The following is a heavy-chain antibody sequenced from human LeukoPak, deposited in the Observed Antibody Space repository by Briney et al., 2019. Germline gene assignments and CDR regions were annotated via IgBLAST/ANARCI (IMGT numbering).Heavy chain of an antibody. Sequence: TSETLSLTCTVSGGSISSYYWSWIRQPPGKGLEWIGYIYDSGSTNYNPSLKSRVTISVDTSKNQFSLKLSSVTAADTAVYYCACLTTADAFDIWGQGTTVTVSS. CDR1: GGSISSYY. J-gene: IGHJ3*02. CDR3: ACLTTADAFDI. CDR2: IYDSGST. V-gene: IGHV4-59*01. D-gene: IGHD3-22*01.